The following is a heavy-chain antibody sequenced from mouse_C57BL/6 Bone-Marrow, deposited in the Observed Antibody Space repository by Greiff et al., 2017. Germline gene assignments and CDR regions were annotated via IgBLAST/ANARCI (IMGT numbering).Heavy chain of an antibody. D-gene: IGHD5-1*01. V-gene: IGHV14-2*01. CDR3: ARGACTWFDD. Sequence: EVKLQESGAELVKPGASVKLSCTASGFTFTDYYMHWVKQRTEQGLEWIGRIDPEDGETKYAPKFQGQATITADTSSTTAYLQLSSLTSEDTAVYYCARGACTWFDDWGQGTTLIVSS. J-gene: IGHJ2*01. CDR1: GFTFTDYY. CDR2: IDPEDGET.